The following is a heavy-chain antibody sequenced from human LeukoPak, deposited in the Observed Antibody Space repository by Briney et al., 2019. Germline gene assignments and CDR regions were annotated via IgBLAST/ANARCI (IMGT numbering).Heavy chain of an antibody. J-gene: IGHJ4*02. CDR2: IYSGGST. CDR3: ARHTYYYDSSGYY. CDR1: GFTVSSNY. Sequence: GGSLRLSCAASGFTVSSNYMSWVRQAPGKGLEWVSVIYSGGSTYYADSVKGRFTISRDNSKNTVYLQMNSLRAEDTAVYYCARHTYYYDSSGYYWGQGTLVTVSS. V-gene: IGHV3-66*02. D-gene: IGHD3-22*01.